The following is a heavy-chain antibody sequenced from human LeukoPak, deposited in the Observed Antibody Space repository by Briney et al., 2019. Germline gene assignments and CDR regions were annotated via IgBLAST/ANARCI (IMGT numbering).Heavy chain of an antibody. CDR1: KFAFSSYG. J-gene: IGHJ4*02. V-gene: IGHV3-30*18. D-gene: IGHD6-19*01. CDR2: ISYDGSNK. Sequence: GGSLRLSCAASKFAFSSYGMHWVRQAPGKGLEWVAVISYDGSNKYYADSVKGRFTISRDNSKNTLYLQMNSLRAEDTAVYYCAKDMAVAGWGPDYWGQGTLVTVSS. CDR3: AKDMAVAGWGPDY.